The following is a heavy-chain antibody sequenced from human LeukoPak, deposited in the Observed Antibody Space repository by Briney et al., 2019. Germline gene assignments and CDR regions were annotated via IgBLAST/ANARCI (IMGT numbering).Heavy chain of an antibody. Sequence: SVKVSCKASGGTFSSYAISWVRQAPGQGLEWMGGIIPIFGTANYAQKFQGRVTITADESTSTAYMELSSLRSEDTAVYYCARDPYYTIHLDFLGQGTLVTVSS. CDR2: IIPIFGTA. CDR1: GGTFSSYA. J-gene: IGHJ4*02. D-gene: IGHD1-26*01. V-gene: IGHV1-69*13. CDR3: ARDPYYTIHLDF.